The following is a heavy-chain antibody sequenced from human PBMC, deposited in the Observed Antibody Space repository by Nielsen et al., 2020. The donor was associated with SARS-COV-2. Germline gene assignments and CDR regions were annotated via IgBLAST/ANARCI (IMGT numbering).Heavy chain of an antibody. CDR2: IYSGGST. V-gene: IGHV3-53*01. J-gene: IGHJ4*02. D-gene: IGHD3-3*01. CDR3: ARDVYYFWSGYQD. Sequence: GESLKISCAASGFTVSSNYMSWVRQAPGKGLEWVSVIYSGGSTYYADSVKGRFTISRDNSKNTLYLQMNSLRAEDTAVYYCARDVYYFWSGYQDWGQGTLVTVSS. CDR1: GFTVSSNY.